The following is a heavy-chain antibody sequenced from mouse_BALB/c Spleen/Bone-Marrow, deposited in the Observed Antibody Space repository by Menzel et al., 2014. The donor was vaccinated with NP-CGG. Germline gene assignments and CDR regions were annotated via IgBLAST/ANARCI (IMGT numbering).Heavy chain of an antibody. J-gene: IGHJ3*01. CDR3: ARQDYYGSFAY. CDR1: GFSLTSYG. CDR2: IWSDGST. Sequence: VMLVESGPDLVAPSQSLSITCTASGFSLTSYGVHWARQPPGKGLEWLVVIWSDGSTTYNSALKSRLSISKDNTKSQVFLKMNSLQTDDAAMYYCARQDYYGSFAYWGQGTLVTVSA. D-gene: IGHD1-2*01. V-gene: IGHV2-6-2*01.